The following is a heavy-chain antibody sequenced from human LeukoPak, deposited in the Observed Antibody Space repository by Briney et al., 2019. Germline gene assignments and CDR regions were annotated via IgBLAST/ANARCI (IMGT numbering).Heavy chain of an antibody. CDR3: ARALVEYYYDSSGFDH. J-gene: IGHJ4*02. CDR2: MYHTGST. V-gene: IGHV4-61*02. D-gene: IGHD3-22*01. Sequence: PSETLSLTCTVSGGSISSGRYYWTWIRQPAGKGLEWIGRMYHTGSTMYNPSFRSRVTISVDTSKNQFSLKLNSVTAADTAVYYCARALVEYYYDSSGFDHWGQATLVTVSS. CDR1: GGSISSGRYY.